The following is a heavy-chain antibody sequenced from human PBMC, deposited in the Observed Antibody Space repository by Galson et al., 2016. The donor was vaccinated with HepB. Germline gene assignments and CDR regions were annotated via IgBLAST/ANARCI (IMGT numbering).Heavy chain of an antibody. V-gene: IGHV3-33*01. CDR1: GFTFSSYG. CDR3: ARDARGIAAYDY. CDR2: IWYDGSTK. Sequence: SLRLSCAASGFTFSSYGMHWVRQAPGKGLEWVAAIWYDGSTKYYADSVKGRFTISKDNSKNTLLLQMNSLRAEDTAVYYCARDARGIAAYDYWGQGTLVTVSS. J-gene: IGHJ4*02. D-gene: IGHD6-13*01.